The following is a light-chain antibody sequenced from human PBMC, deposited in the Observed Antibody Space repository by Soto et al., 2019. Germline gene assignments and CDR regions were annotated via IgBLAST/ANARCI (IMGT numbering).Light chain of an antibody. Sequence: EIVLTQSPGTLSLSPGERGTLSCRASQSVSSSYLAWYQQKPGQAPRLLIYGASSRATGIPDRFSGRGSGTDFTLTISRLEPEGFAVYYCHQYGRSRTFGQGTKVEIK. CDR1: QSVSSSY. CDR3: HQYGRSRT. V-gene: IGKV3-20*01. J-gene: IGKJ1*01. CDR2: GAS.